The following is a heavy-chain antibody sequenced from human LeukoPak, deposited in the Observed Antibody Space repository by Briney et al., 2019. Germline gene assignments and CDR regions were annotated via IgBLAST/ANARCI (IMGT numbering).Heavy chain of an antibody. J-gene: IGHJ4*02. CDR3: ARKAELYSYGQWDY. D-gene: IGHD5-18*01. Sequence: PSETLSFTCAVSGYSISSGYYWGWIRQPPGKGLEWIGSIYHSGSTYYNPSLKSRVTISVDTSKKQFSLKLTSVTAADTAVYYCARKAELYSYGQWDYWGQGTLVTVSS. CDR1: GYSISSGYY. CDR2: IYHSGST. V-gene: IGHV4-38-2*01.